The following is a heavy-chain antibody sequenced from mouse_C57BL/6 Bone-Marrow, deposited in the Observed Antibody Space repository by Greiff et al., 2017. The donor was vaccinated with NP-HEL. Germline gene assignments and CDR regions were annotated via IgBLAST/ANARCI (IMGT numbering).Heavy chain of an antibody. V-gene: IGHV1-55*01. CDR3: ARGYYYGSSYDY. CDR1: GYTFTSYC. D-gene: IGHD1-1*01. J-gene: IGHJ2*01. CDR2: IYPGSGST. Sequence: QVQLQQPGAELVKPGASVKMSCKASGYTFTSYCITWVKQRPGQGLEWIGDIYPGSGSTNYNEKFKSKATLTVDTSSSTAYMQLSSLTSEDSAVYYCARGYYYGSSYDYWGQGTTLTVSS.